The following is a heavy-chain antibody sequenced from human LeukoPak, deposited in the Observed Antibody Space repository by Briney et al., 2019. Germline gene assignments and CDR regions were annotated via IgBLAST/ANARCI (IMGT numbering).Heavy chain of an antibody. CDR1: GFTFSTYW. Sequence: GGSLRLSCVASGFTFSTYWMHWVRQAPGKGLVWVSRINSDGSSTSYADSVKGRFTISRDNAKNTLYLQMNSLTAEDTAIYYCARAHIITNSWGQGTLVTVSS. D-gene: IGHD3-10*01. J-gene: IGHJ4*02. V-gene: IGHV3-74*01. CDR2: INSDGSST. CDR3: ARAHIITNS.